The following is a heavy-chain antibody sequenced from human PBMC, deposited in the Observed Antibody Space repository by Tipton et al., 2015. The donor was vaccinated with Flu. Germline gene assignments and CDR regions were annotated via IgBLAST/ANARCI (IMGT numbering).Heavy chain of an antibody. CDR2: IYGSGST. V-gene: IGHV4-61*02. Sequence: TLSLTCTVSGGSISSGSYYWSWIRQPAGKGLEWIGRIYGSGSTNYNPSLKSRVTTSVDTSKNQFSLKLSSVTAADTAVYYCASGVGVTEPGWFDSWGQGTLVIVSS. CDR3: ASGVGVTEPGWFDS. CDR1: GGSISSGSYY. D-gene: IGHD1-26*01. J-gene: IGHJ5*01.